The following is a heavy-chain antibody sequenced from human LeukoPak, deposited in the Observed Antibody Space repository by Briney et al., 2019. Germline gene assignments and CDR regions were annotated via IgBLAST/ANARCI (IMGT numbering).Heavy chain of an antibody. CDR3: ARGLGNDGIFDY. J-gene: IGHJ4*02. Sequence: APVKVSCKASGYTFSYDINWVRQATGQGLEWMGWMNPNSGNTGYAQKFQGRVTMTRNTSISTAYMELSSLRSEDTAVYYCARGLGNDGIFDYWGQGTLVSVSS. CDR2: MNPNSGNT. D-gene: IGHD1-1*01. CDR1: GYTFSYD. V-gene: IGHV1-8*01.